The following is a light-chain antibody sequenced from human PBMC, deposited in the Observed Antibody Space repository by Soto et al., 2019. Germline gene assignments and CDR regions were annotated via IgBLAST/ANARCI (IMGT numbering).Light chain of an antibody. CDR2: EVS. V-gene: IGLV2-8*01. CDR1: SSDIGGYNY. Sequence: QSALTQPPSASGSRGQSVTISCTGTSSDIGGYNYVSWYQQHPGKAPKLIIYEVSKRPSGVPDRFSGSKSGNTASLTVSGLQAEDEADYYCTSYAGSNNLVFAGGTKLTVL. CDR3: TSYAGSNNLV. J-gene: IGLJ3*02.